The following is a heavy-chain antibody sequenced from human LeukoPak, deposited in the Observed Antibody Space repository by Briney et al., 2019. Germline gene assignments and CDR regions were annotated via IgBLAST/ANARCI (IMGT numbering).Heavy chain of an antibody. Sequence: PSETLSLTCTVSGGPISSGDHYWSWIRQPPGKGLEWIGSIYYSGSTYYNPSLKSRVTISVDTSKNQFSLKLSPVTAADTAVYYGGRGDDYGDSAYYGMAFGGKGPTAPVPS. CDR2: IYYSGST. CDR1: GGPISSGDHY. V-gene: IGHV4-39*07. CDR3: GRGDDYGDSAYYGMAF. J-gene: IGHJ6*04. D-gene: IGHD4-17*01.